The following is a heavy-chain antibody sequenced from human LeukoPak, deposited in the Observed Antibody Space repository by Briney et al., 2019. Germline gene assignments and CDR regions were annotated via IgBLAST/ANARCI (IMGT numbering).Heavy chain of an antibody. D-gene: IGHD2-21*02. CDR2: IIPILGIV. V-gene: IGHV1-69*04. Sequence: SVKVSCKASGGTFSSYAISWVRQAPGQGLEWMGRIIPILGIVNYAQKFQGRVTITADKSTSTAYMELSSLRSGDTAVYYCARVGLYYFDFWGQGTLVTVSS. J-gene: IGHJ4*02. CDR3: ARVGLYYFDF. CDR1: GGTFSSYA.